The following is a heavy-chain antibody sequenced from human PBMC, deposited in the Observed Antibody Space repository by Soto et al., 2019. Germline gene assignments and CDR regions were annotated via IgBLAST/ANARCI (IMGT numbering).Heavy chain of an antibody. D-gene: IGHD6-13*01. CDR1: GYSFTSYW. J-gene: IGHJ6*02. Sequence: GESLRISCKGSGYSFTSYWIGWVRQMPGKGLEWMGIIYPGDSDTRYSPSFQGQVTISADKSISTAYLQWSSLKASDTAMYYCARIRAAXRPDYYYYGMXVWGQGTTVXVSS. V-gene: IGHV5-51*01. CDR3: ARIRAAXRPDYYYYGMXV. CDR2: IYPGDSDT.